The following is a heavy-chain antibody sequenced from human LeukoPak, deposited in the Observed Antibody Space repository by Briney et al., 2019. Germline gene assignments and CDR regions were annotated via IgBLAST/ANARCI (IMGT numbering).Heavy chain of an antibody. CDR3: ARAGGVVGVAPGSGDFDS. CDR2: IFHRGST. Sequence: PSETLSLTCTVSGGSMSSFTWWSWVRQPPGKGLEWIGEIFHRGSTNYNSSLKSRVTISVDNSKNQFSLKLTSVTAADTAVYYCARAGGVVGVAPGSGDFDSWGQGTLVTVSS. J-gene: IGHJ4*02. CDR1: GGSMSSFTW. D-gene: IGHD1-26*01. V-gene: IGHV4-4*02.